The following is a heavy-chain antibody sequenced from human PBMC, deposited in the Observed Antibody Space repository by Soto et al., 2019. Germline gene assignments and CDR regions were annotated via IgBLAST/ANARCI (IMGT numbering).Heavy chain of an antibody. CDR1: GGTFSSYA. J-gene: IGHJ6*02. V-gene: IGHV1-69*01. CDR3: ARSQGSSTSLEIYYYYYYGMDV. D-gene: IGHD2-2*01. Sequence: QVQLVQSGAEVKEPGSSVKVSCKASGGTFSSYAISWVRQAPGQGLEWMGGIIPSSGTANYAQKCQGRVTITADESTSTAYMELSSLRSEDTAVYYCARSQGSSTSLEIYYYYYYGMDVWGQGTTVTVSS. CDR2: IIPSSGTA.